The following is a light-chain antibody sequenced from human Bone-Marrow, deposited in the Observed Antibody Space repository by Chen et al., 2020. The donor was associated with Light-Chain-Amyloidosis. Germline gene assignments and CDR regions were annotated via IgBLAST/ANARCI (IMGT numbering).Light chain of an antibody. CDR2: YVS. CDR1: SSDVGGYNH. J-gene: IGLJ2*01. Sequence: QSALTQPASVSGSPGQSITISCTGTSSDVGGYNHVSWYQQHPGKAPNLMIYYVSNRPSGVSTRFSGSKYGNTASLTISGLQAEDEADYYCSSYTSSITLVFGGGTKLTVL. CDR3: SSYTSSITLV. V-gene: IGLV2-14*03.